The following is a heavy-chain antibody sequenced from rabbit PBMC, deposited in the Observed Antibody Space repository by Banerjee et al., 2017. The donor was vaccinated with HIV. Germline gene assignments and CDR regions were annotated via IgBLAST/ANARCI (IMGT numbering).Heavy chain of an antibody. CDR2: IDPVFGST. J-gene: IGHJ4*01. V-gene: IGHV1S7*01. Sequence: QLKETGGGLVQPGGSLTLSCKASGFDLTNDYMTWVRQAPGKGLEWIGYIDPVFGSTNYASWVNGRFTISSDNAQNTVDLQMNSLTAADTATYFCARERAGGGDYGGLSFNLWGQGTLVTVS. CDR3: ARERAGGGDYGGLSFNL. CDR1: GFDLTNDY. D-gene: IGHD8-1*01.